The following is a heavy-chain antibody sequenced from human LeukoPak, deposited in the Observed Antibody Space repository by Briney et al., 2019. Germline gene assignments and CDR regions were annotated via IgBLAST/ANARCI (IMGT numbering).Heavy chain of an antibody. Sequence: ASVKVSCKASGYTFTSYDINWVRQATGQGLEWMGWMNPNSGNTGYAQKFQGRVTMTRNTSISTAYMELSSLRSEDTAVYYCARVKARRGPGGDSSGTADFDYWGQGTLVTVSS. D-gene: IGHD3-22*01. V-gene: IGHV1-8*01. CDR2: MNPNSGNT. CDR1: GYTFTSYD. CDR3: ARVKARRGPGGDSSGTADFDY. J-gene: IGHJ4*02.